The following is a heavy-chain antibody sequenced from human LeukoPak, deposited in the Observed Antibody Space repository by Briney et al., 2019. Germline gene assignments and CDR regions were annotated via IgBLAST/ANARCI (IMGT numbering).Heavy chain of an antibody. CDR3: ARVAVVATRSVAYWFDP. CDR2: INPNSGGT. CDR1: GYTFTGYY. J-gene: IGHJ5*02. V-gene: IGHV1-2*02. Sequence: ASVTVSCKASGYTFTGYYMHWVRQAPGQGLEWMGWINPNSGGTNYAQKFQGRVTMTRDTSISTAYMELSRLRSDDTAVYYCARVAVVATRSVAYWFDPWGQGTLVTVSS. D-gene: IGHD5-12*01.